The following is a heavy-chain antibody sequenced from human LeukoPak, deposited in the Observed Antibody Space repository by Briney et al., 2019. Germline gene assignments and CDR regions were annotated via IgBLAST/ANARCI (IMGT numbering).Heavy chain of an antibody. CDR2: INPNSGGT. CDR3: ARENYGSGSYYDMDV. D-gene: IGHD3-10*01. V-gene: IGHV1-2*02. J-gene: IGHJ6*03. CDR1: GYTFTGYY. Sequence: ASVKVSCKASGYTFTGYYMHWVRQAPGQGLEWMGWINPNSGGTNYAQKFQGRVTMTRDTSISTGYMELSRLRSDDTAVYYCARENYGSGSYYDMDVWGKGTTVTISS.